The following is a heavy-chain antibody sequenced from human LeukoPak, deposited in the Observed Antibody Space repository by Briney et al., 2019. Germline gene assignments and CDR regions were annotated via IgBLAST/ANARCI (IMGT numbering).Heavy chain of an antibody. CDR3: ARLYCSDGTCHFDY. Sequence: GGSLRLSCAASGFTFSSYSMSWVRQAPGKGLEWVSTISTSSRSIYYADSVKGRFTISRDNVKNSLYLQMNSLRAEDTAVYYCARLYCSDGTCHFDYWGQGTLLTVSS. J-gene: IGHJ4*02. CDR1: GFTFSSYS. D-gene: IGHD2-15*01. V-gene: IGHV3-21*01. CDR2: ISTSSRSI.